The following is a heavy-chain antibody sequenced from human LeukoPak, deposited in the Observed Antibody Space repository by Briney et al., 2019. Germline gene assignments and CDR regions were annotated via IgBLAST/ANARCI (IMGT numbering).Heavy chain of an antibody. V-gene: IGHV4-59*11. CDR2: IYYSGST. J-gene: IGHJ6*03. CDR1: GGSISSHY. Sequence: SETLSLTCTVSGGSISSHYWSWIRQPPGKGLEWIGYIYYSGSTNYNPSLKSRLTISIDTSKNQFSLKLSSVTAAATAVYYCARGMASFRYYYMDVWGKGTTVTVSS. CDR3: ARGMASFRYYYMDV. D-gene: IGHD5-24*01.